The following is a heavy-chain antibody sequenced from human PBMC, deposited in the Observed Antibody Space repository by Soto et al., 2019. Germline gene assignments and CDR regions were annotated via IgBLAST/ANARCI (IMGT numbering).Heavy chain of an antibody. CDR1: GFTFSSYA. V-gene: IGHV3-23*01. Sequence: GGSLRLSCAASGFTFSSYAMSWVRQAPGKGLEWVSVISGSGGSTHYADSVKGRSTISRDNSKNTLHLQVNSLRGEDTAVYYCAKEADISGYYPDYWGKGTQVTVYS. J-gene: IGHJ4*02. D-gene: IGHD3-22*01. CDR3: AKEADISGYYPDY. CDR2: ISGSGGST.